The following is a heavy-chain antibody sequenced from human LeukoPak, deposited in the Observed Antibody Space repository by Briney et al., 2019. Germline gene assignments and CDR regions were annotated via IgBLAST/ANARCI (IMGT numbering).Heavy chain of an antibody. CDR3: ARAGTAMVTAFDY. V-gene: IGHV3-21*01. J-gene: IGHJ4*02. D-gene: IGHD5-18*01. Sequence: GGSLRLSCAASGFTFSSYSMNWVRQAPGKGLEWVSSISSSFTYIYYADSVKGRFTISRDNAKNSLYLQMNSLRAEDTAVFYCARAGTAMVTAFDYWGQGTLVTVSS. CDR2: ISSSFTYI. CDR1: GFTFSSYS.